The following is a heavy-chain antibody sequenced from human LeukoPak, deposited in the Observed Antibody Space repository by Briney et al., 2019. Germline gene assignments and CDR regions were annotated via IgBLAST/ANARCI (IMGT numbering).Heavy chain of an antibody. CDR3: ARDHPGYYDSSGYSDY. J-gene: IGHJ4*02. CDR2: IKQDGSEK. Sequence: GGFLRLSCAASGFTFSSYWMSWVRQAPGKGLEWVANIKQDGSEKYYVDSVKGRFTISRDNAKNSLYLQMNSLRAEDTAVYYCARDHPGYYDSSGYSDYWGQGTLVTVSS. V-gene: IGHV3-7*01. D-gene: IGHD3-22*01. CDR1: GFTFSSYW.